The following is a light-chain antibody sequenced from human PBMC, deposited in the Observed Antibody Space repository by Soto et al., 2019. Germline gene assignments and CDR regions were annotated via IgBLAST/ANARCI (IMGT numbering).Light chain of an antibody. J-gene: IGLJ1*01. Sequence: QSVLTQPLSASGSPGQSVSISCTGTSSDVGGYTYVSWYQQHPGKAPKVMIYDVSKRPSGVPDRFSGSKSGNTASLTISGLQSEDEADYYCCSYAGRYTYVFGTGTKVTVL. CDR1: SSDVGGYTY. CDR2: DVS. CDR3: CSYAGRYTYV. V-gene: IGLV2-11*01.